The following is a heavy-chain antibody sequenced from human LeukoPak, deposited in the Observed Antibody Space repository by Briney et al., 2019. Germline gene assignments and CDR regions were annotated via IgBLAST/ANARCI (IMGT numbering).Heavy chain of an antibody. V-gene: IGHV3-73*01. CDR3: TKGIVGAVDY. Sequence: PGGSLRLSCAASGFTCSGSAMHWVRQASGKGLEWGGRIRSIAKSSATAYAASVEGRFTISKDDPKNTAYLQMNSLKTEDTAVYYCTKGIVGAVDYWGQGTLVTVSS. D-gene: IGHD1-26*01. CDR1: GFTCSGSA. CDR2: IRSIAKSSAT. J-gene: IGHJ4*02.